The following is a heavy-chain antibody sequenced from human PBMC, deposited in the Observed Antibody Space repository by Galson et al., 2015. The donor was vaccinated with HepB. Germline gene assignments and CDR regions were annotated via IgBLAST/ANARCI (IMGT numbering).Heavy chain of an antibody. CDR3: AREKLELLYYYYYYGMDV. V-gene: IGHV3-7*01. J-gene: IGHJ6*02. Sequence: SLRLSCAASGFTFSSYWMSWVRQAPGKGLEWVANIKQDGSEKYYVDSVKGRFTISRDNAKNSLYLQMNSLRAEDTAVYYCAREKLELLYYYYYYGMDVWGQGTTVTVSS. CDR1: GFTFSSYW. D-gene: IGHD2-2*02. CDR2: IKQDGSEK.